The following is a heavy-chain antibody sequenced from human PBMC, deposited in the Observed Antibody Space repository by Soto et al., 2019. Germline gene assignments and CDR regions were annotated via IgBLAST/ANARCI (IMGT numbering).Heavy chain of an antibody. CDR3: AREPPALAAPAFDY. CDR1: GCTFSSYS. J-gene: IGHJ4*02. Sequence: RRLSCAASGCTFSSYSMNWVRQAPGKGLEWVSSISSSSSYIYYADSVKGRFTISRDNAKNSLYLQMNSLRAEDTAVYYCAREPPALAAPAFDYRGQGTLVTISS. V-gene: IGHV3-21*01. CDR2: ISSSSSYI. D-gene: IGHD6-6*01.